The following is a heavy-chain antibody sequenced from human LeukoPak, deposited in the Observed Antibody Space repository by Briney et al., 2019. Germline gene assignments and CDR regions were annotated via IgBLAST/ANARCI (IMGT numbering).Heavy chain of an antibody. D-gene: IGHD2-8*01. CDR2: INPRGDAT. CDR3: ARKWSSRDWFDP. CDR1: GYIFTTYS. J-gene: IGHJ5*02. V-gene: IGHV1-46*01. Sequence: GASVKVSCKASGYIFTTYSIHWVRQVPGQGLEWIGVINPRGDATIYAQKFQGRVTMTSDTSTTTIYMELSSLKSEDTGLYYCARKWSSRDWFDPWGQGTLVTVSS.